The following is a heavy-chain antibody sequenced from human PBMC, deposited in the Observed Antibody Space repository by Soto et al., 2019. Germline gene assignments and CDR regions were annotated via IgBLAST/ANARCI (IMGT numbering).Heavy chain of an antibody. CDR1: GGTFTSTA. Sequence: QVLLVQSSAEVKKPGSSVKVSCKASGGTFTSTAFSWVRQVPGQGLEWMGGSIPVLGTPNYAQRFQARLTVTADASTNTVHMELSNLRPDNTAVYYGVSSAELDHLLNDDGFNVWGQGTPVTVSS. J-gene: IGHJ6*02. D-gene: IGHD1-1*01. CDR3: VSSAELDHLLNDDGFNV. CDR2: SIPVLGTP. V-gene: IGHV1-69*01.